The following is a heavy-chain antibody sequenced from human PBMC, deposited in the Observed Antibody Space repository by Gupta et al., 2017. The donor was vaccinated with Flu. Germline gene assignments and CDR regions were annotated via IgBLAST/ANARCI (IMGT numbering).Heavy chain of an antibody. CDR3: AKDKGGYCSGGSCPVSYVRVYYYGMDV. Sequence: QVQLVESGGGVVQPGRSLRLSCAASGFTFSSYGMHWVRQAPGKGLEWVAVISYDGSNKYYADSVKGRFTISRDNSKNTLYLQMNSLRAEDTAVYYCAKDKGGYCSGGSCPVSYVRVYYYGMDVWGQGTTVTVSS. J-gene: IGHJ6*02. CDR2: ISYDGSNK. D-gene: IGHD2-15*01. V-gene: IGHV3-30*18. CDR1: GFTFSSYG.